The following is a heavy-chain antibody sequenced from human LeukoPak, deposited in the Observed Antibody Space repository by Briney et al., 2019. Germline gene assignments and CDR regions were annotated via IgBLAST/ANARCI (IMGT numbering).Heavy chain of an antibody. J-gene: IGHJ4*02. CDR1: GFTVSNNY. CDR3: ARDRMYSSGWSYFDY. D-gene: IGHD6-19*01. CDR2: IYSGGST. Sequence: GGSLRLSCAASGFTVSNNYMSWVRQAPGKGLEWVSIIYSGGSTYYADSVKGRFTISRDNSKNTLYLQMNSLRAEDTAVYYCARDRMYSSGWSYFDYWGQGTLVTVFS. V-gene: IGHV3-53*01.